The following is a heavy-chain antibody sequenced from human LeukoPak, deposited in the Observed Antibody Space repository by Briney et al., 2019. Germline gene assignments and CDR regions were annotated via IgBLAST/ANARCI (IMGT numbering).Heavy chain of an antibody. J-gene: IGHJ4*02. CDR3: AREPTSGREPTSGRPLDY. V-gene: IGHV4-4*07. CDR1: GGSISGYF. CDR2: IYSSGSN. Sequence: SETLSLTCTVSGGSISGYFWSWIRQPAGKGLEWIGRIYSSGSNNYNPSLKSRVTMSLDTSKDHLSLNLSSVTAADTAVYYCAREPTSGREPTSGRPLDYWGQGTLVTVSS. D-gene: IGHD5-12*01.